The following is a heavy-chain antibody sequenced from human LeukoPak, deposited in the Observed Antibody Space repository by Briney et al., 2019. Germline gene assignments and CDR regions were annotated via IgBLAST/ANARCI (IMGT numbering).Heavy chain of an antibody. Sequence: SETLSLTCTLSGGSINSRSNYWGWIRQPPGKGREWIGSVYYNGTTFYNPSLKSRISISVDTSKNQFSLKLSSVTAADTAVYYCARDHDSSGYYDYWGQGTLVTVSS. J-gene: IGHJ4*02. D-gene: IGHD3-22*01. CDR1: GGSINSRSNY. CDR2: VYYNGTT. V-gene: IGHV4-39*02. CDR3: ARDHDSSGYYDY.